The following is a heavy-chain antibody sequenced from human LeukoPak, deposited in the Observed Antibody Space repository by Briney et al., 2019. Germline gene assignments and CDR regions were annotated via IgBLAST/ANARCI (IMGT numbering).Heavy chain of an antibody. D-gene: IGHD6-19*01. CDR2: IHHSGST. CDR1: AGSFSGYY. J-gene: IGHJ5*02. CDR3: ARRVTGITVAGTVAWFDP. V-gene: IGHV4-34*01. Sequence: SQSRSLTCPVYAGSFSGYYWGWIRQLPGKAIGWIGAIHHSGSTNYNPSLKSRVTISVDTSKSPVSMELSSLTAADTAVYYCARRVTGITVAGTVAWFDPWGQGTLVTVSS.